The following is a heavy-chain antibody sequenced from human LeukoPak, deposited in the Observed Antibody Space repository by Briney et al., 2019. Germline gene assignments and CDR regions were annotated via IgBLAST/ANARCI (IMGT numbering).Heavy chain of an antibody. CDR2: INPSSGGA. J-gene: IGHJ4*02. V-gene: IGHV1-2*02. Sequence: ASVTVSFTSSASTFIFHYIHWERHAPAQGHERMGWINPSSGGANYAQKSQGRVTTTRGTSTSTAFMELSSLRSDDTAVYYCARAFNGYYFDFWGQGTQVTVSS. CDR3: ARAFNGYYFDF. CDR1: ASTFIFHY.